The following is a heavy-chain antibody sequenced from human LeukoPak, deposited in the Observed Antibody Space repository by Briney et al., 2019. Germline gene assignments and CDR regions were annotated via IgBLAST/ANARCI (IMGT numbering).Heavy chain of an antibody. CDR2: IKEDGSAT. D-gene: IGHD1-1*01. CDR3: ARDSPGYLAYDS. CDR1: GFTSSTCW. V-gene: IGHV3-7*04. Sequence: GGSLRLSCAAAGFTSSTCWMTLVRQAPGKGPEWVANIKEDGSATYYVDSVKGRFTISRDNAKKSLYLQMNSLRAEDTAVYYCARDSPGYLAYDSWGQGTLVTVSS. J-gene: IGHJ4*02.